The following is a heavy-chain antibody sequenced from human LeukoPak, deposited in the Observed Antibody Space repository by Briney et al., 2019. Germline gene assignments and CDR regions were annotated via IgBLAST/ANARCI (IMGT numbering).Heavy chain of an antibody. CDR3: TRLGYFDWLATGLDAFDI. J-gene: IGHJ3*02. CDR2: IRSKAYGGTT. CDR1: GFTFGDHA. Sequence: GGSLRLSCTASGFTFGDHAMSWVRQAPGKGLEWVGFIRSKAYGGTTEYAASVKGRFTISRDDSKSIAYLQMNSLKTEDTAVYYCTRLGYFDWLATGLDAFDIWGQGTMVTVSS. V-gene: IGHV3-49*04. D-gene: IGHD3-9*01.